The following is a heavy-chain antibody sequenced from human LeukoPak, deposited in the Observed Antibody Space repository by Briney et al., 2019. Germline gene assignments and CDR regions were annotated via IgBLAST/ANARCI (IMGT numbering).Heavy chain of an antibody. CDR1: GYTFTSYD. CDR2: MNPNSGNT. D-gene: IGHD2-15*01. J-gene: IGHJ4*02. V-gene: IGHV1-8*01. CDR3: ARIGDCSGGSCFDY. Sequence: GASVKVSCKASGYTFTSYDINWVRQATGQGLEWMGWMNPNSGNTGYAQKFQGRVTMTRNTSISTAYMELSSLRSEDTAVYYCARIGDCSGGSCFDYWGQGTPVTVSS.